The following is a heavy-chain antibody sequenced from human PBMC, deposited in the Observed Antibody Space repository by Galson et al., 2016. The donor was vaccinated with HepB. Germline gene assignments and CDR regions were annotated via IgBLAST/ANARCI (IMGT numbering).Heavy chain of an antibody. J-gene: IGHJ6*02. Sequence: SLRLSCAASGFSLSTYDMHWVRQARGKGLEWVSGIGTTGDTYYPDSVKGRFTISRENAKNSLYLQMNSLRVEDPAVYYWARDVQFGGHYYGMDVWGQGTTVTVSS. CDR3: ARDVQFGGHYYGMDV. CDR1: GFSLSTYD. D-gene: IGHD3-10*01. V-gene: IGHV3-13*01. CDR2: IGTTGDT.